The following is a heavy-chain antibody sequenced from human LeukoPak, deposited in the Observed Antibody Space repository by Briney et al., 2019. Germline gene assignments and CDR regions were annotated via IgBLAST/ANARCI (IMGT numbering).Heavy chain of an antibody. D-gene: IGHD1-1*01. J-gene: IGHJ4*02. CDR3: AKTNWNDGTLDY. CDR1: GFTFSNYA. Sequence: GGSLRLSCAASGFTFSNYAMSWVRQAPGKGLEWVSALSGSGGSTYYADSVKGRFTISRDNSKNTLLLQLNSLRADDTAVYYCAKTNWNDGTLDYWGQGTLVTVSS. CDR2: LSGSGGST. V-gene: IGHV3-23*01.